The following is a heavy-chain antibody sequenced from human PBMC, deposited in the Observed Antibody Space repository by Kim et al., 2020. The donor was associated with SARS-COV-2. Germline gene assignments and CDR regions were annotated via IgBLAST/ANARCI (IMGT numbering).Heavy chain of an antibody. V-gene: IGHV3-7*01. J-gene: IGHJ5*02. CDR1: GFTFSSYW. CDR3: ARENRATMIVVVMYWFDP. D-gene: IGHD3-22*01. CDR2: IKQDGSEK. Sequence: GGSLRLSCAASGFTFSSYWMSWVRQAPGKGLEWVANIKQDGSEKYYVDSVKGRFTISRDNAKNSLYLQMNSLRAEDTAVYYCARENRATMIVVVMYWFDPWGQGTLVTVSS.